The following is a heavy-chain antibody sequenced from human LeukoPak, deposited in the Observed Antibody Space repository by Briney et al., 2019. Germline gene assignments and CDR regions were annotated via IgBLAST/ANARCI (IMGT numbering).Heavy chain of an antibody. J-gene: IGHJ4*02. D-gene: IGHD3-22*01. Sequence: PGRSLRLSCAASGFTFSSYAMHWVRQAPGKGLEWVAVISYDGSNKYYADSMKGRFTISRDNSKNTLYLQMNSLRAEDTAVYYCARDSGYYYDSSGYFDYWGQGTLVTVSS. CDR1: GFTFSSYA. V-gene: IGHV3-30*04. CDR3: ARDSGYYYDSSGYFDY. CDR2: ISYDGSNK.